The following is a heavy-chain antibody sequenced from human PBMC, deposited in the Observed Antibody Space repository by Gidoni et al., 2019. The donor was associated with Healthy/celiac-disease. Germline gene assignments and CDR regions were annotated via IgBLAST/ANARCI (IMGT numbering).Heavy chain of an antibody. D-gene: IGHD2-2*01. CDR2: IWYDGSNK. CDR3: ARDAGDIVVVPAARPHYFDY. Sequence: QVQLVESGGGVVQPGRSLRLSCAASGFTFSSYGMHWVRQAPGKGLEWVAVIWYDGSNKYYADSVKGRFTISRDNSKNTLYLQMNSLRAEDTAVYYCARDAGDIVVVPAARPHYFDYWGQGTLVTVSS. CDR1: GFTFSSYG. V-gene: IGHV3-33*01. J-gene: IGHJ4*02.